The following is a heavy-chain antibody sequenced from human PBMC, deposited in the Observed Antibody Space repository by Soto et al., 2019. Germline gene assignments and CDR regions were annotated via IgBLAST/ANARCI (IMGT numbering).Heavy chain of an antibody. J-gene: IGHJ6*03. V-gene: IGHV4-39*01. Sequence: PSETLSLTCTVSGGSISSSSYYWGWIRQPPGKGLEWIGSIYYSGSTYYNPSLKSRVTISVDTSKNQFSLKLSSVTAADTAVYYCARRLGIQQLVLEAYYYYYYMDVWGKGTTVTVSS. CDR3: ARRLGIQQLVLEAYYYYYYMDV. CDR2: IYYSGST. CDR1: GGSISSSSYY. D-gene: IGHD6-13*01.